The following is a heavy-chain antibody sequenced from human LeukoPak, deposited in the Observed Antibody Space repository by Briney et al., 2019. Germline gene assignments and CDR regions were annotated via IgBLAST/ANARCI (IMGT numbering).Heavy chain of an antibody. V-gene: IGHV3-30*18. CDR3: AKDGASYYYYGMDV. CDR1: GFTFSSYG. Sequence: GGSLRLSCAASGFTFSSYGMHWVRQAPGKGLEWVAVISYDGSNKYYADSVKGRFTISRDNSKNTLYLQMNSLRVEDTAMYYCAKDGASYYYYGMDVWGQGTTVTVSS. CDR2: ISYDGSNK. J-gene: IGHJ6*02. D-gene: IGHD3-16*01.